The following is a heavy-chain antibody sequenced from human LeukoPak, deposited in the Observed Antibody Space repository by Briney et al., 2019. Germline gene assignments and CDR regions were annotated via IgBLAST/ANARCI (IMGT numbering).Heavy chain of an antibody. CDR3: ARDRDGEVDY. Sequence: KASETLSLTCTVSGGSISSYYWSWIRQPAGKGLGWIGRIYTSGSTNYNPSLKSRVTMSVDTSKNQFSLKLSSVTAADTAVYYCARDRDGEVDYWGQGTLVTVSS. D-gene: IGHD4-17*01. J-gene: IGHJ4*02. CDR1: GGSISSYY. CDR2: IYTSGST. V-gene: IGHV4-4*07.